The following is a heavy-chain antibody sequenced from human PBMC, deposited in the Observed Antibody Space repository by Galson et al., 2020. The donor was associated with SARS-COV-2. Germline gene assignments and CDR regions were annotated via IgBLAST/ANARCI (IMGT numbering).Heavy chain of an antibody. D-gene: IGHD3-22*01. CDR1: GFSFENYA. CDR2: ISWSSGNV. CDR3: AKDRSTSYYDRGGMDV. V-gene: IGHV3-9*01. Sequence: TGGSLRLSCAASGFSFENYAMHWVRQAPGKGLEWVSGISWSSGNVGYADSVKGRFTISRDNAKKSLYLQMNSLRAEDTALYYCAKDRSTSYYDRGGMDVWGQGTTVTVSS. J-gene: IGHJ6*02.